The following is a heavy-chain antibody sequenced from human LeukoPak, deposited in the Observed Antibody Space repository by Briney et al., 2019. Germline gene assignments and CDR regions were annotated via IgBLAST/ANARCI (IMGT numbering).Heavy chain of an antibody. CDR1: GRSFSGYY. CDR3: ARGFGRQQLVRGLGFDP. V-gene: IGHV4-34*01. CDR2: INHSGST. J-gene: IGHJ5*02. D-gene: IGHD6-13*01. Sequence: SETLSLTCTVYGRSFSGYYWSWIRQPPGKGLEWIGEINHSGSTNYNPSLKSRVTISVDTSKNQFSLKLSSVTAADTAVYYCARGFGRQQLVRGLGFDPWGQGTLVTVSS.